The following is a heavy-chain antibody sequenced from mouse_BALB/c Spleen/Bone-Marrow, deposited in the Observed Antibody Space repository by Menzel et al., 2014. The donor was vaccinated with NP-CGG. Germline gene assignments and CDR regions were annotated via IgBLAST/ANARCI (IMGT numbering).Heavy chain of an antibody. CDR2: INPSNGGT. CDR3: TREGDSPFAY. V-gene: IGHV1S81*02. D-gene: IGHD2-13*01. Sequence: QVQLQQSGAELVKPGASVKLSCKASGYTFTSYYMYWVKQRPGQGLEWIGEINPSNGGTNFNEKFKSKATLTVDKSSSTAYMQRSSLESEDSAVYYCTREGDSPFAYWGHGTLATVSA. J-gene: IGHJ3*01. CDR1: GYTFTSYY.